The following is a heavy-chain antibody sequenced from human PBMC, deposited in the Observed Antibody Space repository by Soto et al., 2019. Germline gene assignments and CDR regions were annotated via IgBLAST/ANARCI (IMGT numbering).Heavy chain of an antibody. V-gene: IGHV1-18*01. D-gene: IGHD3-10*01. Sequence: QVQLVQSGAEVKKPGASVKVSCRASGYTFTSYGISWVRQAPGQGLEWMGWISGYNGNTKYAQKLQGRVTMTTDTSPSTAYTELRRLRPDGTAVYSCARDRGGQLVDYWGPGTLVTVSS. J-gene: IGHJ4*02. CDR1: GYTFTSYG. CDR2: ISGYNGNT. CDR3: ARDRGGQLVDY.